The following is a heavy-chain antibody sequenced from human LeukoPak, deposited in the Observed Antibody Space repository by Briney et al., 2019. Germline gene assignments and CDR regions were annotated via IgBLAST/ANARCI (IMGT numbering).Heavy chain of an antibody. CDR3: ARGPLYCSSTSCFRFDY. V-gene: IGHV3-21*01. D-gene: IGHD2-2*01. CDR1: GFTFSSYS. CDR2: ISSSSSYI. J-gene: IGHJ4*02. Sequence: GGSLRLSCAASGFTFSSYSMNWVRQAPGKGPEWVSSISSSSSYIYYADSVKGRFTISRDNAKNSLYLQMNSLRAEDTAVYYCARGPLYCSSTSCFRFDYWGQGTLVTVSS.